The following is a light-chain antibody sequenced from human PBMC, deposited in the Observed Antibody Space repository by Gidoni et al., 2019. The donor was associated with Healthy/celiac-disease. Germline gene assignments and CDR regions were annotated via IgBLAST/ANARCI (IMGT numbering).Light chain of an antibody. V-gene: IGKV3-20*01. CDR2: GAS. J-gene: IGKJ1*01. CDR3: QQYGSSPGT. CDR1: QSVSSSY. Sequence: VLRQSPGTLSLSPGERATLSCRARQSVSSSYLAWYQQKPAQAPRLLIYGASSRATGIPDRVSGSGSGTDFTLTISRLEPEDFAVYYCQQYGSSPGTFGQGTKVEIK.